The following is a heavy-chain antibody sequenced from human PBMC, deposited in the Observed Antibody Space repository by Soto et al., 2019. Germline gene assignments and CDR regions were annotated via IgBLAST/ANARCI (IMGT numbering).Heavy chain of an antibody. D-gene: IGHD1-1*01. CDR3: ARDSITEEYQRTPNYGMDV. J-gene: IGHJ6*02. Sequence: ASVKVSCKASGYTFTSYYMHWVRQAPGQGLEWMGIINPSGGSTSYAQKFQGRVTMTRDTSTSTVYMELSSLRSEDTAVYYCARDSITEEYQRTPNYGMDVWGQGTTVTVSS. CDR2: INPSGGST. V-gene: IGHV1-46*01. CDR1: GYTFTSYY.